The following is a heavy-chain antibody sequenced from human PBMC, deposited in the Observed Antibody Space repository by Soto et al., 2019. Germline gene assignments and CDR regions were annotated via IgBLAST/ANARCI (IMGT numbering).Heavy chain of an antibody. Sequence: SQTLSLTCAVYGGSFSGYYWSWIRQPPGKGLEWIGEINHSGSTNYNPSLKSRVTISVDTSKNQFSLKLSSVTAADTAVYYCARVGYYYYVWGSYRQDHLAHWGHGTLLTVSS. J-gene: IGHJ4*01. CDR1: GGSFSGYY. CDR3: ARVGYYYYVWGSYRQDHLAH. D-gene: IGHD3-16*02. V-gene: IGHV4-34*01. CDR2: INHSGST.